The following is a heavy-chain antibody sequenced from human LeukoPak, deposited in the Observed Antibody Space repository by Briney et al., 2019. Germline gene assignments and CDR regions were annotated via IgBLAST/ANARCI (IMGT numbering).Heavy chain of an antibody. V-gene: IGHV3-11*01. Sequence: KPGGSLRLSCAASGFTFSDYYMSWIRQAPGKGLEWVSYISSSGSTTYYADSVKGRFTISRDNAKNSLYLQMNSLRAEDTAVYHCASSSGDYGDYNWFDPWGQGTLVTVSS. CDR2: ISSSGSTT. J-gene: IGHJ5*02. CDR1: GFTFSDYY. CDR3: ASSSGDYGDYNWFDP. D-gene: IGHD4-17*01.